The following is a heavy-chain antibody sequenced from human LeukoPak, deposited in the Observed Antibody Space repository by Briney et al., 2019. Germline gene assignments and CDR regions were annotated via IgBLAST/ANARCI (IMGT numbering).Heavy chain of an antibody. J-gene: IGHJ3*02. CDR3: ASPVGSDAFDI. V-gene: IGHV1-46*03. CDR2: INPSGGST. D-gene: IGHD3-10*01. CDR1: GYSFISYG. Sequence: ASVKVSCKASGYSFISYGISWVRQAPGQGLEWMGIINPSGGSTSYAQKFQGRVTMTRDTSTSTVYMELSSLRSEDTAVYYCASPVGSDAFDIWSQGTMVTVSS.